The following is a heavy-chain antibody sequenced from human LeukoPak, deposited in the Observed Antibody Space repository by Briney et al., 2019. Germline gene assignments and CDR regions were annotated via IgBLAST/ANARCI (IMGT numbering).Heavy chain of an antibody. V-gene: IGHV4-59*13. Sequence: SETLSLTCTVSGDSISSYHWSWIRQPPGKGLEWIGYVPYSGSTTYNSSLKSRVTIAVDTSKNQFSLKLSSVTAADTAVYYCARLSPGDQTWGSYYCDHWGQGTLVTVSA. CDR1: GDSISSYH. D-gene: IGHD3-16*01. CDR3: ARLSPGDQTWGSYYCDH. J-gene: IGHJ4*02. CDR2: VPYSGST.